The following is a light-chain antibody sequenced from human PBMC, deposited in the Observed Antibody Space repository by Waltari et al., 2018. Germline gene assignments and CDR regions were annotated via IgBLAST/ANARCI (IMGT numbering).Light chain of an antibody. J-gene: IGLJ2*01. CDR1: NYNIGSGP. CDR3: ATWDGRVNGVL. V-gene: IGLV1-44*01. Sequence: QSVLTQAPSVSGTPGQRVTISCSGTNYNIGSGPVNWYQQVPGMSPKLLIYSNAQRPSGVPVRFSGSKSGTSASLAISGLQSEDEADYYCATWDGRVNGVLFGGGTKVTVL. CDR2: SNA.